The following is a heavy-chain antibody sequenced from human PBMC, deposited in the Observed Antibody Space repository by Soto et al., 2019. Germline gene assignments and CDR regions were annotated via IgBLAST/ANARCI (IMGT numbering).Heavy chain of an antibody. J-gene: IGHJ5*02. V-gene: IGHV3-30-3*01. Sequence: GSLRLSCAASGFTFSSYAMHWVRQAPGKGLEWVAVISYDGSNKYYADSVKGRFTISRDNSKNTPYLQMNSLRAEDTAVYYCAAPSSYDILTGLGNGAPSGQGTLVTVSS. D-gene: IGHD3-9*01. CDR1: GFTFSSYA. CDR3: AAPSSYDILTGLGNGAP. CDR2: ISYDGSNK.